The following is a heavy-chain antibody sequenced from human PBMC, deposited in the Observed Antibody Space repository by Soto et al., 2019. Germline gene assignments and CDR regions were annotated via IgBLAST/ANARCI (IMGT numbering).Heavy chain of an antibody. D-gene: IGHD3-16*01. V-gene: IGHV3-30*18. J-gene: IGHJ5*02. Sequence: RLPCTGSAVIFRRCGKLLVRLAPGKGLEWVAVISYDGSDKYYGDSVKGRFTISRDDSKNTLYLQMNSLRVEDTAIYYCAKTAGYDYVWGSSGLDPWGQGT. CDR2: ISYDGSDK. CDR3: AKTAGYDYVWGSSGLDP. CDR1: AVIFRRCG.